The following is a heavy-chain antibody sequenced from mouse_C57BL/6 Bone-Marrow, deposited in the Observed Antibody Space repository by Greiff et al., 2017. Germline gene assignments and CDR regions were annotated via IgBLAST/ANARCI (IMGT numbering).Heavy chain of an antibody. D-gene: IGHD2-3*01. CDR2: IDPETGGT. J-gene: IGHJ4*01. CDR1: GYTFTDYE. CDR3: KRRYESYFYYAMDY. Sequence: QVQLQQSGAELVRPGASVTLSCKASGYTFTDYEMHWVKQTPVHGLEWIGAIDPETGGTAYNQKFKGKAILTADTSSSTAYMELRSLTSEDSAVYYCKRRYESYFYYAMDYWGQGTSVTVSS. V-gene: IGHV1-15*01.